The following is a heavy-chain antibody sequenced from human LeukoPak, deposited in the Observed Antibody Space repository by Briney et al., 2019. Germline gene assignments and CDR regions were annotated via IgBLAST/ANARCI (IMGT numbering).Heavy chain of an antibody. Sequence: ASVKVSCKASGYTFTSYAMHWVRQAPGQRLEWMGWINAGNGNTKYSQKFQGRVTITRDTSASTAYMELSSLRSEDTAVYYCARGSRPNWNDLGWFDPWGQGTLVTVSS. CDR1: GYTFTSYA. J-gene: IGHJ5*02. D-gene: IGHD1-1*01. V-gene: IGHV1-3*01. CDR2: INAGNGNT. CDR3: ARGSRPNWNDLGWFDP.